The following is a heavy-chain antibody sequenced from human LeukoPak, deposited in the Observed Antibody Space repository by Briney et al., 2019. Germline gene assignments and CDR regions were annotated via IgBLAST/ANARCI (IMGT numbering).Heavy chain of an antibody. J-gene: IGHJ6*03. CDR2: INHSGST. CDR3: ARVFDYSRGYYYYYYMDV. D-gene: IGHD4-11*01. Sequence: SETLSLTCAVCGGSFSGYYWSWIRQPPGKGLEWIGEINHSGSTNYKPSLKSRVTISVDTSKNQFSLKLSSVTAADTAVYYCARVFDYSRGYYYYYYMDVWDKGTTVTVSS. V-gene: IGHV4-34*01. CDR1: GGSFSGYY.